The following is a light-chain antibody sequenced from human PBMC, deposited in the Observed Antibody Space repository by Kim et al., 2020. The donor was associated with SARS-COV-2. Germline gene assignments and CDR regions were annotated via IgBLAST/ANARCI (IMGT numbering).Light chain of an antibody. Sequence: AWVQTVRITCQGDSLRSYYASWYQQKPGQAPVVVIYGKNNRPSGIPDRFSGSSSGNTASLTITGAQAEDEADYYCNSRDSSGNPWVFGGGTQLTVL. J-gene: IGLJ3*02. CDR3: NSRDSSGNPWV. V-gene: IGLV3-19*01. CDR1: SLRSYY. CDR2: GKN.